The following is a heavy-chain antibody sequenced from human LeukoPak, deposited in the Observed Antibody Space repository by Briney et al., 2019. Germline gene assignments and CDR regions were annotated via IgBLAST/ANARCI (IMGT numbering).Heavy chain of an antibody. J-gene: IGHJ4*02. Sequence: GESLKISCKGSGYSFTSYWIGWVRQMPGKGLEWMGIIYPDDSDTRYSPSFQGQVTISADKFISTAYLQWSSLKASDTAMYYCARQSYDILTGYSRHIDYWGQGTLVTVSS. V-gene: IGHV5-51*01. CDR3: ARQSYDILTGYSRHIDY. CDR1: GYSFTSYW. CDR2: IYPDDSDT. D-gene: IGHD3-9*01.